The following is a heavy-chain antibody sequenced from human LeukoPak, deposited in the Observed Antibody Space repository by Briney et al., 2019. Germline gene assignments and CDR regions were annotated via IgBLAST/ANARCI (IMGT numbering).Heavy chain of an antibody. V-gene: IGHV4-59*06. CDR2: IYYSGST. CDR1: GGSISSYY. Sequence: SETLSLTRTVSGGSISSYYWSWIRQHPGKGLEWIGYIYYSGSTYYNPSLKSRVTISVDTSKNQFSLKLSSVTAADTAVYYCARGPSEGSGSSFHFDYWGQGTLVTVSS. D-gene: IGHD3-10*01. CDR3: ARGPSEGSGSSFHFDY. J-gene: IGHJ4*02.